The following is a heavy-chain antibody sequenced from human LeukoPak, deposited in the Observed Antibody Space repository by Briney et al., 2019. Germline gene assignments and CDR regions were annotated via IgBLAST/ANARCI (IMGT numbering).Heavy chain of an antibody. V-gene: IGHV3-33*01. J-gene: IGHJ4*02. Sequence: PGGSLRLSCAASGFTFSSYGMHWVRQAPGKGLEWVALIWYDGNNKYYADSVKGRFTISRDNSKNTLYLQLNSLRAKDTAVYYCARQHCSGGDCYFFDWGQGTLVTVSS. CDR1: GFTFSSYG. CDR3: ARQHCSGGDCYFFD. D-gene: IGHD2-15*01. CDR2: IWYDGNNK.